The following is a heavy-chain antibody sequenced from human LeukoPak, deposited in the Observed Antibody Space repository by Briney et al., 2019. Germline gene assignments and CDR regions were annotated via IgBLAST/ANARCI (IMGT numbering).Heavy chain of an antibody. CDR2: INPHSGIT. J-gene: IGHJ5*02. CDR3: ARDWNDVGFDP. CDR1: GYPFSDFY. D-gene: IGHD1-1*01. V-gene: IGHV1-2*02. Sequence: ASVKVSCKAFGYPFSDFYIDWVPQAPGQGLEWMGSINPHSGITNSAQKFKGRVTMTTDTSIKTAYMELSRLTSDDTAVYYCARDWNDVGFDPWGQGALVTVSS.